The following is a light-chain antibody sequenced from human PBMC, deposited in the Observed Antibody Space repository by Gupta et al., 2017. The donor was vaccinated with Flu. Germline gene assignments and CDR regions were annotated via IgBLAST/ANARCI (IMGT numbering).Light chain of an antibody. V-gene: IGKV1-39*01. CDR3: QQSFSSPFYT. J-gene: IGKJ2*01. CDR1: ESISSY. Sequence: SSLSASVGDRVTITCRASESISSYLNWYQQKPGKAPKLLIYAASTLQSGVPSRCSGSGSWTDVTLTITSLQHEDFATYHCQQSFSSPFYTFGQGTQLVIK. CDR2: AAS.